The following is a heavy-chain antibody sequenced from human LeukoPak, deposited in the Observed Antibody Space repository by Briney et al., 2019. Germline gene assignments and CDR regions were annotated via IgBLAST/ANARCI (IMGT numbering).Heavy chain of an antibody. CDR1: GFTFSSYA. J-gene: IGHJ3*01. CDR2: LSYSGGTT. Sequence: GGSLRLSCAASGFTFSSYAMSWVRQAPGRGLEWVSTLSYSGGTTYYADSVKGRFFISRDNSKTTLYLQMNTLRADDTAVYYCAKPYSSGWYGPHDAFDLWGQGTMVTVSS. V-gene: IGHV3-23*01. CDR3: AKPYSSGWYGPHDAFDL. D-gene: IGHD6-19*01.